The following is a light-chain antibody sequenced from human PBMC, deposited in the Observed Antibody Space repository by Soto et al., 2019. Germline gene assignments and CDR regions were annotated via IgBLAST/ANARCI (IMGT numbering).Light chain of an antibody. CDR3: SSYTSSSPYV. J-gene: IGLJ1*01. V-gene: IGLV2-14*01. CDR2: DVS. Sequence: QSVLTQPASVSGSPGQSITISCTGTSSDVGGYNYVSWYQQHAGKAPKLMIYDVSNRTSGVSNRFSGSKSGNTASPTISGLQAEDEADYYCSSYTSSSPYVFGTGTKLTLI. CDR1: SSDVGGYNY.